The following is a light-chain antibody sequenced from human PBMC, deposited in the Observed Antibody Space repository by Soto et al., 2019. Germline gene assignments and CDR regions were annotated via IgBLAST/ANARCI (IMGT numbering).Light chain of an antibody. CDR2: GAS. V-gene: IGKV3-20*01. CDR1: QSVSSSY. Sequence: IVLTQSPGAVSLSPKERTTLSCRAIQSVSSSYLAWYQQKPGQAPRLLIYGASSRATGIPDRFSGSGSGTDFTLTISRLEPEDFAVYYCQQYGSSPSITFGQGTRLEIK. J-gene: IGKJ5*01. CDR3: QQYGSSPSIT.